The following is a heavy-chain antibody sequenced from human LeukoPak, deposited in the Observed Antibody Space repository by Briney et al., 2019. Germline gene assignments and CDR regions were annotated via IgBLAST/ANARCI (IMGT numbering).Heavy chain of an antibody. CDR2: INHSGST. CDR3: ATAYYYDSARANAFDI. Sequence: SETLSLTCAVYGGSFSGYYWSWIRQPPGKGLEWLGEINHSGSTNYNPSLKSRVTISVDTSKNQFSLKLSSVTAADTAVYYCATAYYYDSARANAFDIWGQGTMVTVSS. CDR1: GGSFSGYY. V-gene: IGHV4-34*01. D-gene: IGHD3-22*01. J-gene: IGHJ3*02.